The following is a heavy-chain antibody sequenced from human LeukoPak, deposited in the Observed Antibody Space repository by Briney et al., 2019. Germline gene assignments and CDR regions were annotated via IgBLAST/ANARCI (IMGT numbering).Heavy chain of an antibody. CDR2: ISSSSSTI. J-gene: IGHJ4*02. CDR3: ARGRHCSGGSCYYFDY. CDR1: GFTFSSYS. D-gene: IGHD2-15*01. V-gene: IGHV3-48*01. Sequence: GGSLRLSCAASGFTFSSYSMNWVRQAPGKGLEWVSYISSSSSTIYYADSVKGQFTISRDNAKNSLYLQMNSLRAEDTAVYYCARGRHCSGGSCYYFDYWGQGTLVTVSS.